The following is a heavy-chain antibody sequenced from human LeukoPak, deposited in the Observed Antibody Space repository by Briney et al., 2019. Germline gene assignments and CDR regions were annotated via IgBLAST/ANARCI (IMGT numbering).Heavy chain of an antibody. V-gene: IGHV1-18*01. Sequence: ASVKVSCKASGYTFTSYGISWVRQAPGQGLEWMGWISAYNGNTNYAQKLQGRVTMTTDTSTSTAYMELRSLRFDDTAVYYCARHSDDYGDYTPSYWGQGTLVTVSS. J-gene: IGHJ4*02. CDR1: GYTFTSYG. CDR3: ARHSDDYGDYTPSY. CDR2: ISAYNGNT. D-gene: IGHD4-17*01.